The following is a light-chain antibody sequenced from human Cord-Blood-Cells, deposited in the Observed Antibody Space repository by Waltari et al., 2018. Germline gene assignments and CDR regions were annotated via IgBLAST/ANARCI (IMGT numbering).Light chain of an antibody. CDR2: GAS. CDR3: QQYGSSFT. V-gene: IGKV3-20*01. Sequence: ELVLTQSPGTLSLSPGARATLSCRASQSVSSSYLAWHQQKPGQAPRLLIYGASSRATGIPDRFSGSGSGTDFTLTISRLEPEDFAVYYCQQYGSSFTFGPGTKVDIK. CDR1: QSVSSSY. J-gene: IGKJ3*01.